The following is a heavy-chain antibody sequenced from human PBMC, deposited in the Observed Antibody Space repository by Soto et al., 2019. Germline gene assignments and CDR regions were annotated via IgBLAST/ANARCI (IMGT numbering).Heavy chain of an antibody. CDR3: AKDRCSGWYECYYYYMDV. CDR1: GFTFDDYA. D-gene: IGHD6-19*01. CDR2: ISWNSGSI. V-gene: IGHV3-9*01. Sequence: GGSLRLSCAASGFTFDDYAMHWVRQAPGKGLEWVSGISWNSGSIGYADSVKGRFTISRDNAKNSLYLQMNSLRAEDTALYYCAKDRCSGWYECYYYYMDVWGKGTTVTVSS. J-gene: IGHJ6*03.